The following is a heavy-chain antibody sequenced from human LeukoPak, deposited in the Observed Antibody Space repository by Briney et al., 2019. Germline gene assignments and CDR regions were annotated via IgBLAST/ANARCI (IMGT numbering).Heavy chain of an antibody. V-gene: IGHV3-15*01. CDR2: IKSKTDGGTT. D-gene: IGHD2-21*02. Sequence: GGFLRLSCAASGFTFSHAWMSWVRQAPGKGLEWVGRIKSKTDGGTTDYAAPVKGRFTISRDDSKNTLYLQMNSLKTEDTAMYYCTTDHIVVVTAIDDYWGQGTLVTVSS. J-gene: IGHJ4*02. CDR1: GFTFSHAW. CDR3: TTDHIVVVTAIDDY.